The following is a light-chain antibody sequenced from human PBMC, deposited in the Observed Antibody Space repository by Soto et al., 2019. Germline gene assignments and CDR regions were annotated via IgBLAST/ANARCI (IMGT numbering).Light chain of an antibody. CDR2: AAS. V-gene: IGKV1-5*01. CDR3: QQYESFSPYT. J-gene: IGKJ2*01. CDR1: QSVSSS. Sequence: DIQMTQSPYTLSAFVGDRVTITCRASQSVSSSLAWYQQKPGKAPKLLIYAASTLESGVSYRFSGSGFGTEFSRTISSLQPDDFATYYCQQYESFSPYTFGQGTNVEIK.